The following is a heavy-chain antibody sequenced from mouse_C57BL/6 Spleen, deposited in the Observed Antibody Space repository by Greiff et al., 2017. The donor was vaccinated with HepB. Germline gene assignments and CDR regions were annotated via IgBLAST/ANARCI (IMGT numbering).Heavy chain of an antibody. J-gene: IGHJ1*03. CDR1: GFNIKDDY. V-gene: IGHV14-4*01. CDR3: TDYGSSLHWYFDV. Sequence: EVQLQQSGAELVRPGASVKLSCTASGFNIKDDYMHWVKQRPEQGLEWIGWIDPENGDTEYASKFQGKATITADTSSNTAYLQLSSLTSEDTAVYYCTDYGSSLHWYFDVWGTGTTVTVSS. D-gene: IGHD1-1*01. CDR2: IDPENGDT.